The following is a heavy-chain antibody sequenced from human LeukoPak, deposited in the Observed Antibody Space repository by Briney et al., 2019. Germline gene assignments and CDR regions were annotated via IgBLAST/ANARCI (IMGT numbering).Heavy chain of an antibody. D-gene: IGHD5-18*01. CDR1: GYTFTGYY. V-gene: IGHV1-2*02. CDR3: ARGGYSYGVYYYYYRDV. J-gene: IGHJ6*03. CDR2: INPNSGGT. Sequence: AASVTVSCKASGYTFTGYYMHWVRQAPRQGLEWMGWINPNSGGTNYAQTFQGRVTMTRDTSISTAYMELSRLRADDTAVYYCARGGYSYGVYYYYYRDVWGKGTTVTVSS.